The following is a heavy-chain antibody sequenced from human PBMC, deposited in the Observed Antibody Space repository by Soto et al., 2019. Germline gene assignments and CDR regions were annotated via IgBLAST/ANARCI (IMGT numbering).Heavy chain of an antibody. V-gene: IGHV4-31*03. D-gene: IGHD1-1*01. J-gene: IGHJ4*02. CDR2: IYYSGST. Sequence: SETLSLTCTVSGGSISSGGYYWSWIRQHPGKGLEWIGYIYYSGSTYYNPSLKSRVTISVDTSKNQFSLKLSSVTAADTAVYYCAREARGGLERVIDYWGQGTLVTVSS. CDR1: GGSISSGGYY. CDR3: AREARGGLERVIDY.